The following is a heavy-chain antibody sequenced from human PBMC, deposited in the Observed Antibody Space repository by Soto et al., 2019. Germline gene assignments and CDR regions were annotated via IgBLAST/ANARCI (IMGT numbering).Heavy chain of an antibody. Sequence: EVQLLESGGGLVQPGGSLRLSCAASGFTFSSYAMSWVRQAPGKGREWVSAISGSGGSTYYADSVKGRFTISRDNSKNTLYLQMNSLRAEDTAVYYCATSGANVVRFLEWLLPFDYWGQGTLVTVSS. V-gene: IGHV3-23*01. CDR2: ISGSGGST. CDR3: ATSGANVVRFLEWLLPFDY. D-gene: IGHD3-3*01. J-gene: IGHJ4*02. CDR1: GFTFSSYA.